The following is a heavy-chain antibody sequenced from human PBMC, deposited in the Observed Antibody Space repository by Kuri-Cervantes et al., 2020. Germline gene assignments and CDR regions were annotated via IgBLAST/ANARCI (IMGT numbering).Heavy chain of an antibody. D-gene: IGHD6-19*01. V-gene: IGHV3-7*01. J-gene: IGHJ4*02. Sequence: GESLKISCAASGFTFSSYWMSWVRQAPGKGLEWVANIKQDGSEKYYVDSVKGRFTISRDNAKNSLYLQMNSLRAEDTAVYYCAKDKAIRRIAVAGYFDYWGQGTLVTVSS. CDR3: AKDKAIRRIAVAGYFDY. CDR2: IKQDGSEK. CDR1: GFTFSSYW.